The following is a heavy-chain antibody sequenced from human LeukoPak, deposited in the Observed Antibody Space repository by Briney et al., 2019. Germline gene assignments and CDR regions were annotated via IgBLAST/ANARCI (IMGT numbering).Heavy chain of an antibody. CDR3: ASASTVTTSDY. Sequence: SETLSLTCAVYGGSFSGYYWSWIRQPPGKGLEWIGEINHSGSTNYSPSLKSRVTISVDTSKNQFSLKLSSVTAADTAVYYCASASTVTTSDYWGQGTLVTVSS. CDR2: INHSGST. J-gene: IGHJ4*02. D-gene: IGHD4-17*01. V-gene: IGHV4-34*01. CDR1: GGSFSGYY.